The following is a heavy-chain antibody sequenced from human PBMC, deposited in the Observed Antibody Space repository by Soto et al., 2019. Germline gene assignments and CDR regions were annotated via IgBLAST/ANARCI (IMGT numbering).Heavy chain of an antibody. Sequence: QVQLVQSGAEVQKPGASVKVSCKASKYTFAGYFLHWVRQAPRQGLEWMGWINPNSGGTSYAQKFQGRVTMTRDTSISTAYMELSRLRSDDTAVYYCAKDLSYYDSSGEDAFDIWGQGTMVTVSS. D-gene: IGHD3-22*01. J-gene: IGHJ3*02. CDR2: INPNSGGT. CDR1: KYTFAGYF. CDR3: AKDLSYYDSSGEDAFDI. V-gene: IGHV1-2*02.